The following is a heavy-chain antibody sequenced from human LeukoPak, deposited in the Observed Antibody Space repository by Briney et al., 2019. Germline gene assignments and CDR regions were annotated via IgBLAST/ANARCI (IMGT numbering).Heavy chain of an antibody. D-gene: IGHD5-18*01. CDR2: ISSSGSTI. CDR3: VEGGAARFDY. V-gene: IGHV3-48*03. Sequence: GGSLRLSCAASGFTFSSYEMNWVRQPPGKGLEWVSYISSSGSTIYNADSVKGRFTISRDNSKNTLYPQMNSLRAEDTAVYYCVEGGAARFDYWGQGTLVAVSS. J-gene: IGHJ4*02. CDR1: GFTFSSYE.